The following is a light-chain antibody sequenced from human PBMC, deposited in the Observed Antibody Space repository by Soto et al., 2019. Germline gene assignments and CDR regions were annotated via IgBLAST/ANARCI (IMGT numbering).Light chain of an antibody. V-gene: IGKV3-15*01. J-gene: IGKJ4*01. CDR2: AAS. Sequence: EIVMTQSPATLSVSPGERATLSCRASQSVYSNLAWNQQKPGQAPGLLIYAASTRATGIPARFSGSGSGTEFTLTISSLQSEDFAVYYCQQYNSWPLTFGGGTKVEIK. CDR3: QQYNSWPLT. CDR1: QSVYSN.